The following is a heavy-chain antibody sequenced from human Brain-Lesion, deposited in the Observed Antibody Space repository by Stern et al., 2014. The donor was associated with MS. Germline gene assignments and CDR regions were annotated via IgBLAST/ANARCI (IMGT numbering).Heavy chain of an antibody. V-gene: IGHV4-39*01. Sequence: VQLVESGPGLVKPSETLSLTCTVSGGSISSSSYYWGWIRQPPGKGLEWIGSIYYRGSTYYNPSLKSRVTISMDTSKNQFFLRLSSVTAADTAVYFCAKLWLGELPESPFDYWGQGTLVTVSS. CDR2: IYYRGST. CDR3: AKLWLGELPESPFDY. D-gene: IGHD3-10*01. CDR1: GGSISSSSYY. J-gene: IGHJ4*02.